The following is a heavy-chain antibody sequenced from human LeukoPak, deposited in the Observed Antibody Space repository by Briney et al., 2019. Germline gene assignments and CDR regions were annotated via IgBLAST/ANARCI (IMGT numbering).Heavy chain of an antibody. J-gene: IGHJ4*02. CDR3: AREENTLAGYNPYYFDY. D-gene: IGHD3-9*01. CDR2: ISSSSSTI. CDR1: GFTFSSYS. V-gene: IGHV3-48*02. Sequence: GGSLRLSCAASGFTFSSYSMNWVRQAPGKGLEWVSYISSSSSTIYYADSVKGRFTISRDNAKSSLYLQMNSLRDEDTAVYYCAREENTLAGYNPYYFDYCGQGTLVTVSS.